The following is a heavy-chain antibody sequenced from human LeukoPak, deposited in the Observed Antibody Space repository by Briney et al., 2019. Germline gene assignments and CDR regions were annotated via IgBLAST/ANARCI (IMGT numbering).Heavy chain of an antibody. CDR2: ISSSSSYI. CDR1: GFTFSSYS. J-gene: IGHJ4*02. Sequence: GGSLRLSCAASGFTFSSYSMNWVRQAPGKGLEWVSSISSSSSYIYYADSVKGRFTISRDNAKNSLYLQMNSLRAEDTAVYYCARDLNIGKAAAGGDDYWGQGTLVTVSS. D-gene: IGHD6-13*01. CDR3: ARDLNIGKAAAGGDDY. V-gene: IGHV3-21*01.